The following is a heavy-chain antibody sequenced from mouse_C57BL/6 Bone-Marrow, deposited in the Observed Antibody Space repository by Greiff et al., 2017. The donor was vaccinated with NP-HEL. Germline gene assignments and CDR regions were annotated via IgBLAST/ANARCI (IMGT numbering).Heavy chain of an antibody. D-gene: IGHD2-1*01. Sequence: VQLQQSGAELARPGASVKLSCKASGYTFTSYGISWVKQRTGQGLEWIGEIYPRSGNTYYNEKFKGKATLTADKASSTAYMELRNLTSEDTAIYFCARREELLPDYAMDYWGQGTSVTVSS. CDR2: IYPRSGNT. CDR1: GYTFTSYG. J-gene: IGHJ4*01. CDR3: ARREELLPDYAMDY. V-gene: IGHV1-81*01.